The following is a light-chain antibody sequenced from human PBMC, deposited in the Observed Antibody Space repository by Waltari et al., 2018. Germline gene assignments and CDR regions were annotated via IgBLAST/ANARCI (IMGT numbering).Light chain of an antibody. V-gene: IGLV4-69*01. CDR1: SGHSTNV. CDR2: VNSDGSH. CDR3: QTGGHGTWV. Sequence: QLVLTQSPSASASLGASVKLTCTLSSGHSTNVIAWLPRRPEKGPRFVMKVNSDGSHSKGDEIPDRFSGSSSGAERYLPSSSLQSEDEADYYCQTGGHGTWVFGGGTKLTVL. J-gene: IGLJ3*02.